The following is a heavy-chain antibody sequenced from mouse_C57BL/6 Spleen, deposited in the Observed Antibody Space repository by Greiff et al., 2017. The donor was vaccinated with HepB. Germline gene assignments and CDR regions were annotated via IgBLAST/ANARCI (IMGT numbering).Heavy chain of an antibody. CDR1: GYTFTDYY. CDR2: INPYNGGT. D-gene: IGHD1-1*01. V-gene: IGHV1-19*01. CDR3: ARGITTVVATGGVYYFDY. Sequence: EVQLQQSGPVLVKPGASVKMSCKASGYTFTDYYMNWVKQSHGKSLEWIGVINPYNGGTSYNQKFKGKATLTVDKSSSTAYMELNSLTSEDSAVYYCARGITTVVATGGVYYFDYWGQGTTLTVSS. J-gene: IGHJ2*01.